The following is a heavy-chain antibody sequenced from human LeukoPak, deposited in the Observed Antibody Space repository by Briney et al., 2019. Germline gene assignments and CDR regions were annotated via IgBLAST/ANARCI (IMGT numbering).Heavy chain of an antibody. CDR1: GFTFSSHG. V-gene: IGHV3-30*03. D-gene: IGHD1-1*01. Sequence: GGSLRLSCAASGFTFSSHGIHWVRQAPGKGLQWVALISFDGSNTYYADSVKGRFTISRDNSKNTLFLQMNSLRAEDTAVYYCARDQDWNDRGGLDYWGQGTLVTVSS. CDR3: ARDQDWNDRGGLDY. CDR2: ISFDGSNT. J-gene: IGHJ4*02.